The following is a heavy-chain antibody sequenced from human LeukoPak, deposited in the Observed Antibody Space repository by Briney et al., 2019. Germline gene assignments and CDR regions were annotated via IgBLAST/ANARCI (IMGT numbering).Heavy chain of an antibody. CDR1: GGTFSSYA. V-gene: IGHV1-69*04. CDR2: IIHILGIA. CDR3: ARGERGQWELLPIDY. Sequence: SVKVSCKASGGTFSSYAISWVRQAPGQGLGWMGRIIHILGIANYAQKLQGRVTITADKSTSTAYMELSSMRSEDTAVYYCARGERGQWELLPIDYWGQGTLVTVSS. J-gene: IGHJ4*02. D-gene: IGHD1-26*01.